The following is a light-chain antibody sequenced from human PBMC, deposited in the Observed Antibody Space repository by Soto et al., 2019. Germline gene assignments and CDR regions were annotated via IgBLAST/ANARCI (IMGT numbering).Light chain of an antibody. CDR2: LAS. CDR1: QSLLHSNGYNY. CDR3: LQALQSPPT. V-gene: IGKV2-28*01. Sequence: DIVMTQSPLSLPVTPGEPASISCRSSQSLLHSNGYNYLDWYLQKPGQSPQLLIYLASIRASGVPDRFSGSAAGTDFTLKISRVEAEDVGLYYCLQALQSPPTFGQGTRLE. J-gene: IGKJ5*01.